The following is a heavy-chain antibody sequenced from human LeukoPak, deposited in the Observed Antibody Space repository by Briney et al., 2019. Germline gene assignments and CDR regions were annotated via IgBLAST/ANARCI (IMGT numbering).Heavy chain of an antibody. CDR1: GFTLSNYA. Sequence: GGSLRLSCAASGFTLSNYAMSWVRQAPGKGLEWVSSISGSGGNTYYADTYYADSVKGRFTISRDNSKNTLYLQMSSLRAEDTAVYYCAKGDNCSRTICYYSYYYFMDVWGKGTTVTVSS. CDR2: ISGSGGNTYYADT. D-gene: IGHD2-2*01. CDR3: AKGDNCSRTICYYSYYYFMDV. V-gene: IGHV3-23*01. J-gene: IGHJ6*03.